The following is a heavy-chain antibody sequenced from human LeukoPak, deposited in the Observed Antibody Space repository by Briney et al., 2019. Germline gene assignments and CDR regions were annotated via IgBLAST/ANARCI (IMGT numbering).Heavy chain of an antibody. CDR1: GYTFTGYY. CDR3: ARDAAFGGVIVN. CDR2: INPNSGGT. Sequence: ASVKVSCKASGYTFTGYYMHWVRQAPGQGLEWMGWINPNSGGTNYAQKFQGRVIMTRDTSISTAYMELSRLRSDDTAVYYCARDAAFGGVIVNWGQGTLITVSS. J-gene: IGHJ4*02. V-gene: IGHV1-2*02. D-gene: IGHD3-16*02.